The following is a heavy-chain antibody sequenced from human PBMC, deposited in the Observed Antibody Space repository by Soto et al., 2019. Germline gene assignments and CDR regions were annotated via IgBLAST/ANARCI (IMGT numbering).Heavy chain of an antibody. Sequence: EVQLVESGGGLVQPGGSLRLSCAASGFTFSDSWMDWVRQAPGKGLEWVSSISSSSSYIYYADSVKGRFTISRDNAKNSLYLQMNSLRAEDTAVYYCARGEEYYYDSSGYYYETPFDYWGQGTLVTVSS. CDR2: ISSSSSYI. J-gene: IGHJ4*02. D-gene: IGHD3-22*01. CDR3: ARGEEYYYDSSGYYYETPFDY. V-gene: IGHV3-21*01. CDR1: GFTFSDSW.